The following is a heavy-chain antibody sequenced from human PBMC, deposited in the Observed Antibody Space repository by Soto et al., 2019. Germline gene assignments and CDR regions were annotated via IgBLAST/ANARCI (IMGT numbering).Heavy chain of an antibody. CDR2: ISHDGTAK. V-gene: IGHV3-30*18. CDR1: GFTVNNFG. Sequence: QVHLVESGGGVVQPGRSLRLSCAASGFTVNNFGMHWVRQAPGKGPEWVAMISHDGTAKYYADSVKGRFTISRDNSKNTLYLQMNNLRTEDTAVYYCAKDVFSGGWXXYFDPWGQGTLVTVSS. J-gene: IGHJ5*02. D-gene: IGHD2-15*01. CDR3: AKDVFSGGWXXYFDP.